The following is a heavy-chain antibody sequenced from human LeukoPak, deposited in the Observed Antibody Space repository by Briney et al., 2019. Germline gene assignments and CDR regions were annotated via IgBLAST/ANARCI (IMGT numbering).Heavy chain of an antibody. J-gene: IGHJ3*02. Sequence: PGGSLRLSCAASGFTFSSYSMNWVRQAPGKGLEWVSYISSSSSTIYYADSVKGRFTISRDNAKNSLYLQMNSLRAEDTAVYYCARQYCSGGSCHDAFDIWGQGTMVTVSS. CDR3: ARQYCSGGSCHDAFDI. V-gene: IGHV3-48*01. CDR2: ISSSSSTI. CDR1: GFTFSSYS. D-gene: IGHD2-15*01.